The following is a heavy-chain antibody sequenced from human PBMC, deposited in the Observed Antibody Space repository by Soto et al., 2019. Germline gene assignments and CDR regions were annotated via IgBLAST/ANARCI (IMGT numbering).Heavy chain of an antibody. V-gene: IGHV1-69*08. CDR3: AREKEGIAAAGKDNWFDP. CDR1: GGTFSSYT. D-gene: IGHD6-25*01. J-gene: IGHJ5*02. Sequence: QVQLVQSGAEVKKPGSSVKVSCKASGGTFSSYTISWVRQAPGQGLEWMGRIIPILGIANYAQKFQGRVTITSDKSTSTDYMELSGLRSEDTAGYYCAREKEGIAAAGKDNWFDPWGQGTLVTVSS. CDR2: IIPILGIA.